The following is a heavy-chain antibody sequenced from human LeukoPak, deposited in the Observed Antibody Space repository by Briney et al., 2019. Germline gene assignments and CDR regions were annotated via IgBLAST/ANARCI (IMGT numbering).Heavy chain of an antibody. J-gene: IGHJ4*02. D-gene: IGHD5-18*01. CDR3: ARDLAYSRLDY. V-gene: IGHV3-7*01. Sequence: GGSLRLACGVWGVTLSSFWVAWVRQAPGRGLEWVASINPDGNKKYSADSVKGRFTISRDNAENSLYLQMNSLRVEDTAFYYCARDLAYSRLDYWGQGMLVTVSS. CDR1: GVTLSSFW. CDR2: INPDGNKK.